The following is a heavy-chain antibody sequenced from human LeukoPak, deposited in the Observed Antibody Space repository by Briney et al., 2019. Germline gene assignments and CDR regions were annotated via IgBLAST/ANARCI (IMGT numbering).Heavy chain of an antibody. D-gene: IGHD2-15*01. CDR1: GGSFSGYY. V-gene: IGHV4-34*01. CDR3: ARYCSGGSCFDYYYYGMDV. J-gene: IGHJ6*02. CDR2: INHSGST. Sequence: SETLSLTCAVYGGSFSGYYWSWIRQPPGKGLEWIGEINHSGSTNYNPSLKSRVTISVDTPKNQFSLKLSSVTAADTAVYYCARYCSGGSCFDYYYYGMDVWGQGTTVTVSS.